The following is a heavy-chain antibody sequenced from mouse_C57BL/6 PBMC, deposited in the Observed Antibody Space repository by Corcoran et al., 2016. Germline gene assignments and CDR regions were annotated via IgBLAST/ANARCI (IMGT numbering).Heavy chain of an antibody. CDR2: INTYSGVP. D-gene: IGHD1-1*01. Sequence: QIQLVQSGPERKKPGETVKISCKASGYTFTTYGMSWVKQAPGKGLKWMGWINTYSGVPTYADDFKGRFAFSLETSASTAYLQINNLKNEDTATYFCARAYYGSSFYAMDYWGQGTSVTVSS. CDR3: ARAYYGSSFYAMDY. CDR1: GYTFTTYG. J-gene: IGHJ4*01. V-gene: IGHV9-3*01.